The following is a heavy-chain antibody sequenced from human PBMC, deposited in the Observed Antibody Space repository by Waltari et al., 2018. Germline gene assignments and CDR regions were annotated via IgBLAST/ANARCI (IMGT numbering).Heavy chain of an antibody. D-gene: IGHD4-4*01. V-gene: IGHV4-4*07. CDR3: ARDFDSNYSYYYYMDV. CDR1: GGSISSYY. J-gene: IGHJ6*03. CDR2: IYTSGST. Sequence: QVQLQESGPGLVKPSETLSLTCTVSGGSISSYYWSWIRQPAGKGLEWIGRIYTSGSTNYNPSLKSRVTMSVDTSKNQFSLKLSSVTAADTAVYYCARDFDSNYSYYYYMDVWGKGTTVTVSS.